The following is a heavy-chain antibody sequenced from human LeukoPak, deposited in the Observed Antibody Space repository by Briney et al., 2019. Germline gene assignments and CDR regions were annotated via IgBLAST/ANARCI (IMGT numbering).Heavy chain of an antibody. J-gene: IGHJ6*03. Sequence: SVKVSCKASGGTFSSYAISWVRQAPGQGLEWMGGIIPIFGTANYAQKFQGRVTITADESTSTAYMELSSLRSEDTAVYYCASGFLTIFGRVTYMDVWGKGTTVTVSS. CDR3: ASGFLTIFGRVTYMDV. CDR2: IIPIFGTA. V-gene: IGHV1-69*13. CDR1: GGTFSSYA. D-gene: IGHD3-3*01.